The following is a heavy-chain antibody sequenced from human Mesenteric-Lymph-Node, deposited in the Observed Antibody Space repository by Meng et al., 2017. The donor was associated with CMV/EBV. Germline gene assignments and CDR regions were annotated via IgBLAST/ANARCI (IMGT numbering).Heavy chain of an antibody. Sequence: ASVKVSCKTSGYTFTAYYIHWVRQAPGQGLEWMGWINPKSGGRNFAQKFQGMVAMTRDTSISTAYMEVSSLRSDDTAVYYCARGRIGVAGPSPGPDYWGQGALVTVSS. V-gene: IGHV1-2*02. CDR3: ARGRIGVAGPSPGPDY. D-gene: IGHD6-19*01. CDR2: INPKSGGR. J-gene: IGHJ4*02. CDR1: GYTFTAYY.